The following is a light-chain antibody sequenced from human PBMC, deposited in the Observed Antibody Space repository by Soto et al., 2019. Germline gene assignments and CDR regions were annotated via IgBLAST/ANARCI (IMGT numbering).Light chain of an antibody. CDR1: QGISSY. J-gene: IGKJ3*01. CDR2: AAS. Sequence: DIQLTQSPSFLSASVGDRVTITCRASQGISSYLAWYQQKPGKAPKLLIYAASTLQSGVPSRFSGSGSGTEFTLTISSLQPEDFATYYRQQLNSYPLTFGPRTKVDIK. CDR3: QQLNSYPLT. V-gene: IGKV1-9*01.